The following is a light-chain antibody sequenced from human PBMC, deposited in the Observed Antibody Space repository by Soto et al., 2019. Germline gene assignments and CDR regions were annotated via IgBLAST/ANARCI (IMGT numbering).Light chain of an antibody. Sequence: IVLTQSPATLSLAPGERATLSCRASQSVSSDSAWYQQKPGQAPRLLIYDASNRATGITARFSGSGSGTDFTLTISSLEPEDFAVYYCQQRSNWPPAITFGQGTRLEIK. CDR2: DAS. V-gene: IGKV3-11*01. CDR1: QSVSSD. J-gene: IGKJ5*01. CDR3: QQRSNWPPAIT.